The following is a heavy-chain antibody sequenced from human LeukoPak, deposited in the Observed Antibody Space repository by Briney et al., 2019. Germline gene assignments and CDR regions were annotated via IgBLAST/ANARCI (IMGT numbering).Heavy chain of an antibody. CDR3: ARVPYSSSWDYGMDV. J-gene: IGHJ6*02. CDR1: GGTFSSYA. V-gene: IGHV1-69*04. D-gene: IGHD6-13*01. Sequence: SVKVSCKASGGTFSSYAISWVRQAPGQGLEWMGRIIPILGIANYAQKFQGRVTITADKSTSTAYMELSSLRSEDTAVYYCARVPYSSSWDYGMDVWGQGTTVTVSS. CDR2: IIPILGIA.